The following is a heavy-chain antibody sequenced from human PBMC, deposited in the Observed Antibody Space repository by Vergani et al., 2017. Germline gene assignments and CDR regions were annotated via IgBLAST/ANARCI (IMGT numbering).Heavy chain of an antibody. Sequence: EVQLVESGGGLVKPGGSLRLSCAASGFTFSSYSMNWVRQAPGKGLEWVSSISSSNNYIYYADSVKGRFTISRDNAKNSLYLQMNSLRAEDTAVYYCARDGGAAAGTSAFDIWGQGTMVTVSS. V-gene: IGHV3-21*01. D-gene: IGHD6-13*01. CDR3: ARDGGAAAGTSAFDI. CDR1: GFTFSSYS. J-gene: IGHJ3*02. CDR2: ISSSNNYI.